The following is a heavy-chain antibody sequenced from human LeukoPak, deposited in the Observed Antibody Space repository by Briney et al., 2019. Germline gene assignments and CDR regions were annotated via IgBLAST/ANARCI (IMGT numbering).Heavy chain of an antibody. CDR2: INPNSGGT. V-gene: IGHV1-2*02. CDR3: ARGASVVVVTAGWHY. J-gene: IGHJ4*02. CDR1: GYTFTGYY. Sequence: AASVKVSCKASGYTFTGYYMHWVRQAPGQGLEWMGWINPNSGGTNYAQKFQGRVTMTRDTSISTAYMELSRLRSDDTAVYYCARGASVVVVTAGWHYWGQGTLVTVSS. D-gene: IGHD2-21*02.